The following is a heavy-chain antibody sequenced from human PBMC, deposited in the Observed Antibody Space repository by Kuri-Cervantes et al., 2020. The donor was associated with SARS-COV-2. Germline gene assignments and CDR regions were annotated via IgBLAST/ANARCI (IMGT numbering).Heavy chain of an antibody. CDR2: TVVGSGNT. V-gene: IGHV1-58*01. CDR3: ARGGDFWYFYYGMDV. Sequence: SVKVSCKASGFTFTSSAVQWVRQARGQRLEWIGWTVVGSGNTNYAQKFQERVTITRDMSTSTAYMELSSLGSEDTAVYYCARGGDFWYFYYGMDVWGQGTTVTVSS. J-gene: IGHJ6*02. CDR1: GFTFTSSA. D-gene: IGHD3-3*01.